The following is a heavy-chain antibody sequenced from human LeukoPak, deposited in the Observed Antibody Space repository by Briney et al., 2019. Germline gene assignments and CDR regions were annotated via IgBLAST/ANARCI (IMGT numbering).Heavy chain of an antibody. J-gene: IGHJ6*04. V-gene: IGHV1-69*04. CDR3: ARGRNDYYGSGSYYNDLFAPRPVYYYYGMDV. Sequence: SVKVSCKASGGTFSSYAISWVRQAPGQGLEWMGRIIPIFGIANYAQKFQGRVTITADKSTSTAYMELSSLRSEDTAVYYCARGRNDYYGSGSYYNDLFAPRPVYYYYGMDVWGKGTTVTVSS. D-gene: IGHD3-10*01. CDR1: GGTFSSYA. CDR2: IIPIFGIA.